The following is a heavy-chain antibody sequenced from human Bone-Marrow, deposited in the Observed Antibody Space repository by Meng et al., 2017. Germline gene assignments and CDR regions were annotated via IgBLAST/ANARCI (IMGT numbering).Heavy chain of an antibody. J-gene: IGHJ6*02. Sequence: GESLKISCAASGFTLSSYWMHWVRQAPGKGLEWVSLITWDGGSTYYADSVKGRCTISRDNSKNSLYLQMNSLRAEDTALYYCAKDLLSLASYYYYGMDVWGQGTMVTVSS. D-gene: IGHD3-16*02. CDR1: GFTLSSYW. CDR3: AKDLLSLASYYYYGMDV. V-gene: IGHV3-43D*03. CDR2: ITWDGGST.